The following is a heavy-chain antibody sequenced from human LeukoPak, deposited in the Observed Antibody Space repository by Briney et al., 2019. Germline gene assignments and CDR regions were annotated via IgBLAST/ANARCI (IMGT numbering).Heavy chain of an antibody. Sequence: SETLSLTCAVYGGSFSGYYWSWIRQPPGKGLEWMGEIKHSGSTNYNPSLKRRVTISVDTSKNQSSLKLSSVTAADTAVYYCARGPSYGRYYYYGMDVWGQGTTVTVSS. CDR3: ARGPSYGRYYYYGMDV. D-gene: IGHD5-18*01. CDR1: GGSFSGYY. CDR2: IKHSGST. J-gene: IGHJ6*02. V-gene: IGHV4-34*01.